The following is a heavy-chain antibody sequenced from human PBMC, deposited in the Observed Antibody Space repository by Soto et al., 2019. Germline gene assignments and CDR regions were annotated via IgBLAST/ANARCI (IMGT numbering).Heavy chain of an antibody. Sequence: GGSLRLSCAASGFTFSSYDMHWVRPATGKGLEWVSAIGTAGDTYYPGSVKGRFTISRENAKNSLYLQMNSLRAEDTAVYYWARDAAVAGTYYFDYWGQGTLVTVSS. D-gene: IGHD6-19*01. CDR1: GFTFSSYD. CDR3: ARDAAVAGTYYFDY. CDR2: IGTAGDT. J-gene: IGHJ4*02. V-gene: IGHV3-13*01.